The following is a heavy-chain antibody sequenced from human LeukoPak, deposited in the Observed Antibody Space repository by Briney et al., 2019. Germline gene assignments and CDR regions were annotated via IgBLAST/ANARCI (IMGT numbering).Heavy chain of an antibody. Sequence: HGESLKISCKGSGYSFTSYWIGWVRQMPGKGPEWMGIIYPGDSDTRYSPSFQGQVTISADKSMTTAYLQWNSLKASDTAMYYCARHSTMVQNIPYYFDYWGQGTLVTVSS. D-gene: IGHD3-10*01. CDR3: ARHSTMVQNIPYYFDY. J-gene: IGHJ4*02. CDR1: GYSFTSYW. V-gene: IGHV5-51*01. CDR2: IYPGDSDT.